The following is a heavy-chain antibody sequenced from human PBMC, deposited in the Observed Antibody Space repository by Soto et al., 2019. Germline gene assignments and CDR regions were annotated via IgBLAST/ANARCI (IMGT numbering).Heavy chain of an antibody. D-gene: IGHD2-2*01. J-gene: IGHJ6*03. V-gene: IGHV6-1*01. CDR3: ARESGYCRSTSCYGYYYYYMDV. CDR2: TYYRSKWYN. Sequence: SQTLSLTCAISGDSVSSNSAAWNWIRQSPSRGLEWLGRTYYRSKWYNDYAVSVKSRITINPDTSKNQFSLQLNSVTPEDTAVYYCARESGYCRSTSCYGYYYYYMDVWGKGTTVTVSS. CDR1: GDSVSSNSAA.